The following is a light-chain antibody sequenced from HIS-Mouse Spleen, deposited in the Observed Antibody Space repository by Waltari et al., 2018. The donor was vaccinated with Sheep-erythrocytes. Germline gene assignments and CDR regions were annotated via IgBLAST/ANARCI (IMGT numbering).Light chain of an antibody. CDR1: KLGDKY. V-gene: IGLV3-1*01. Sequence: SYELTQPPSVSVSPGQTASITCPGDKLGDKYACWYQQKPGQSPVLVIYQDSKRPSGIPGRFSGSNSGNTATLTISGTQAMDEADYSCQAWDSSTAWVFGGGTKLTVL. CDR3: QAWDSSTAWV. CDR2: QDS. J-gene: IGLJ3*02.